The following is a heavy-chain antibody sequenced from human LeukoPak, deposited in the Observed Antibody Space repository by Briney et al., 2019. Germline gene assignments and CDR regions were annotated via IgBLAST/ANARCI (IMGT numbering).Heavy chain of an antibody. CDR1: GYTFTGYY. J-gene: IGHJ5*02. Sequence: ASVKVSCKASGYTFTGYYMHWVRQAPGQGLEWVGWINPNSDGTNYAQKFQGRVTMTRDTSISTAYMELSRLRSDDTAVYYCARVGGGRYDILTGYYPWGQGTLVTVSS. V-gene: IGHV1-2*02. D-gene: IGHD3-9*01. CDR2: INPNSDGT. CDR3: ARVGGGRYDILTGYYP.